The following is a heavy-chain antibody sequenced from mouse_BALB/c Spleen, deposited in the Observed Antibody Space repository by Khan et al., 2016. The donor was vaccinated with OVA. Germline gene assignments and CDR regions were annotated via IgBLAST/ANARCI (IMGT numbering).Heavy chain of an antibody. CDR1: DYSITSNYA. J-gene: IGHJ4*01. V-gene: IGHV3-2*02. CDR3: ARQNYDGYALDY. Sequence: EVQLQESGPGLVKPSQSLSLTCTVTDYSITSNYAWSWIRQFPGNKLEWMGYISYSGSTNYNPSLKSRISVTRDTSENQFFLQLNSVTTEDPATYYGARQNYDGYALDYWGQGTSVTVSS. D-gene: IGHD2-4*01. CDR2: ISYSGST.